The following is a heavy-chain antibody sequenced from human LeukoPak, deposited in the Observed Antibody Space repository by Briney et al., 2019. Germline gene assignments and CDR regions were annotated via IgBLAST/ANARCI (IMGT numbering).Heavy chain of an antibody. CDR1: GFTFSSYA. CDR2: ISYDGSNK. J-gene: IGHJ4*02. V-gene: IGHV3-30-3*01. D-gene: IGHD5-18*01. CDR3: ARGGIQLWSYFDY. Sequence: GRSLRLSCAASGFTFSSYAMHWVRQAPGKGLEWVAVISYDGSNKYYADSVKGRFTISRDNSKNTLYLQMNSLRSEDTAVYYCARGGIQLWSYFDYWGQGTLVTVSS.